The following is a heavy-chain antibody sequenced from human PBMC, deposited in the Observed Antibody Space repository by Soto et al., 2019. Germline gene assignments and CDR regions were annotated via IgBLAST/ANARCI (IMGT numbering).Heavy chain of an antibody. J-gene: IGHJ3*02. CDR2: IYTSGST. CDR1: GGSISSYY. CDR3: ARTLYSSSWYGFDAFDI. Sequence: PSETLSLTCTVSGGSISSYYWSWIRQPAGKGLEWIGRIYTSGSTNYNPSLKSRVTMSVDTSKNQFSLKLSSVTAADTAVYYCARTLYSSSWYGFDAFDIWGQGTMVTV. D-gene: IGHD6-13*01. V-gene: IGHV4-4*07.